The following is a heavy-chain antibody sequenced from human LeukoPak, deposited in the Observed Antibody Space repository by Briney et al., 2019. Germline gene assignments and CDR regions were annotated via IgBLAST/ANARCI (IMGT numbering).Heavy chain of an antibody. CDR1: GFTFSSYA. V-gene: IGHV3-23*01. D-gene: IGHD3-9*01. Sequence: AGVSLRLCCAASGFTFSSYAMSWVRQARGKGLEWVSAISGSGGSTYYADSVKGRFTISRDNSKNTLYLQMNSLRAEDTAVYYCAKAVERYDILTGYAINWSDPWGQGTLVTVSS. J-gene: IGHJ5*02. CDR2: ISGSGGST. CDR3: AKAVERYDILTGYAINWSDP.